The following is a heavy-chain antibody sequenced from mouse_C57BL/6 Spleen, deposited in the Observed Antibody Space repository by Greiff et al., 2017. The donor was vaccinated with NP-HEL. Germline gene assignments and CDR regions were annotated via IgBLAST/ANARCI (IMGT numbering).Heavy chain of an antibody. J-gene: IGHJ2*01. Sequence: VQLQQSGAELVRPGASVKLSCTASGFNIKDDYMHWVKQRPEQGLEWIGWIDPENGDTEYASKFQGKATITADTSSNTAYLQLTSLTSEDTAVYYCTTGIYYGKKGYWGQGTTLTVSS. CDR1: GFNIKDDY. V-gene: IGHV14-4*01. CDR2: IDPENGDT. CDR3: TTGIYYGKKGY. D-gene: IGHD2-1*01.